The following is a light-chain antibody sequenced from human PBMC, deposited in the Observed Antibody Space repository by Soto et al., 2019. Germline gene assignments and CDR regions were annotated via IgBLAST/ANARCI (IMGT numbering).Light chain of an antibody. CDR2: DAS. CDR3: QQRSSWPFT. J-gene: IGKJ3*01. CDR1: QSVSTR. V-gene: IGKV1-5*02. Sequence: IQMTQSPSSLSASVGDKVTIICRASQSVSTRLAWYQQKPGKAPKVLIYDASSWAGGVPSRFTGSGSGTEFTLTISSLEPEDFAVYYCQQRSSWPFTFGPGTKVDIK.